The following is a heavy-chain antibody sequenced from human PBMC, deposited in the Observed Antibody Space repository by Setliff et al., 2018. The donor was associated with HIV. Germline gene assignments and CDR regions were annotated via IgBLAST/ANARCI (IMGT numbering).Heavy chain of an antibody. Sequence: GASVKVSCKASGYTFTSYGISWVRQAPGQGLEWMGWISAYNGNTNYAQKLQGRVTMTTDTSTSTAYMELRSLRSEDTAVYYCARDRRGWGDGFNKGDGTFDIWGQGTMVTVSS. V-gene: IGHV1-18*01. CDR1: GYTFTSYG. D-gene: IGHD3-10*01. J-gene: IGHJ3*02. CDR3: ARDRRGWGDGFNKGDGTFDI. CDR2: ISAYNGNT.